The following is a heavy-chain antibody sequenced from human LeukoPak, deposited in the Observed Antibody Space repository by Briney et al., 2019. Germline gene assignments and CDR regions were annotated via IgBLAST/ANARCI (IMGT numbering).Heavy chain of an antibody. V-gene: IGHV4-30-4*01. CDR3: ARDAAVDTAMVEGYYFDY. J-gene: IGHJ4*02. Sequence: SETLSLTCTVSGGSISSGDYYWSWLRQPPGEGLEWIGYIYYSGSTYYNPSLKSRVTISVDTSKNQFSLKLSSVTAADTAVYYCARDAAVDTAMVEGYYFDYWGQGTLVTVSS. CDR2: IYYSGST. CDR1: GGSISSGDYY. D-gene: IGHD5-18*01.